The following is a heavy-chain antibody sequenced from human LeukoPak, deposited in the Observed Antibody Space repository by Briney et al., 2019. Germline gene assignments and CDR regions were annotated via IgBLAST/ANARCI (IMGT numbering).Heavy chain of an antibody. CDR2: IKEGGTEP. D-gene: IGHD5-24*01. J-gene: IGHJ4*02. CDR1: GFMFSSNW. V-gene: IGHV3-7*03. Sequence: PGGSLRLSCAASGFMFSSNWMSWVRLAPGKGLEWVANIKEGGTEPYYVDSVKGRFTISRDNAKNSLHLQMNSLRVEDTAVYYCAKEGRSLQTYWGQGTLVTVSS. CDR3: AKEGRSLQTY.